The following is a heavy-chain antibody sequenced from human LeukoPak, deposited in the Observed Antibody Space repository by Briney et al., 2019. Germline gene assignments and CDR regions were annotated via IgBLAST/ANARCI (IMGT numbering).Heavy chain of an antibody. V-gene: IGHV4-34*01. CDR2: INHSGST. CDR3: ARPGIAAAEGRYFDL. J-gene: IGHJ2*01. Sequence: SETLSLTCAVYGGSFSGYYWSWIRQPPGKALEWIGEINHSGSTNYNPSLKRRVTISVDTSKNQFSLKLSSVTAADTAVYYCARPGIAAAEGRYFDLWGRGTLVTVSS. D-gene: IGHD6-13*01. CDR1: GGSFSGYY.